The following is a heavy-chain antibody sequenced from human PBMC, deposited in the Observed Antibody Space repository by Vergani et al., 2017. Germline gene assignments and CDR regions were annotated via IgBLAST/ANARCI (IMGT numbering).Heavy chain of an antibody. D-gene: IGHD2-2*01. CDR1: GGSISSSSYY. CDR3: ARLSRVPAALCYYFDY. CDR2: IYYSGGT. V-gene: IGHV4-39*01. Sequence: QLQLQESGPGLVKPSETLSLTCTVPGGSISSSSYYWGWIRQPPGKGLEWSGSIYYSGGTYYNPSLKSRVTLSVDTSKNQFTLQLSSVTAADTAVYYCARLSRVPAALCYYFDYWGQGTLVTVSS. J-gene: IGHJ4*02.